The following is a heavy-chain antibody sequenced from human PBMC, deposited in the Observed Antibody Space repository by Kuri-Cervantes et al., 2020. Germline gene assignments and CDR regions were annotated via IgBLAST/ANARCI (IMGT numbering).Heavy chain of an antibody. V-gene: IGHV3-7*03. D-gene: IGHD3-3*02. J-gene: IGHJ4*02. Sequence: GESLKISCAASGFTFSTYWMSWVRQAPGKGLEWVANMNEDGSQKYYVDSVKGRFTISRDNSKNTLYLQMNSLRAEDTAVYYCARDLGINWGQGTLVTVSS. CDR2: MNEDGSQK. CDR1: GFTFSTYW. CDR3: ARDLGIN.